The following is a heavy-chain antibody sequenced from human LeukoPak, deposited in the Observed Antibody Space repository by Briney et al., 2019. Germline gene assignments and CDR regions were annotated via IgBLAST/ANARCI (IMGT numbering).Heavy chain of an antibody. J-gene: IGHJ2*01. CDR3: ARGNYYYDSSAYYHKWYYDL. D-gene: IGHD3-22*01. CDR1: GGSISSSSHY. V-gene: IGHV4-39*07. Sequence: SETLSLTCTVSGGSISSSSHYWGWLRQPPGKGLEWIGSIYYSGSTYYNPSLKSRVTISVDTSKNQFSLKLSSVTAADTAVYYCARGNYYYDSSAYYHKWYYDLWGRGTLATVSS. CDR2: IYYSGST.